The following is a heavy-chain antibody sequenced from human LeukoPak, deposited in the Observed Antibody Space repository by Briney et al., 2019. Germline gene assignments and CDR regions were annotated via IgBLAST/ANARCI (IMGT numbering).Heavy chain of an antibody. D-gene: IGHD6-19*01. J-gene: IGHJ4*02. Sequence: SETLSLTCTVSGGSIRSSIYYWAWIRQSPGMGLEWIGSIFYSGNTYYNSSLKGRVTISVDTSKNQFSLNLTSVTAADTAVYYCARIGEQWLVVLDYWGQGTLVTVSS. CDR2: IFYSGNT. CDR1: GGSIRSSIYY. CDR3: ARIGEQWLVVLDY. V-gene: IGHV4-39*07.